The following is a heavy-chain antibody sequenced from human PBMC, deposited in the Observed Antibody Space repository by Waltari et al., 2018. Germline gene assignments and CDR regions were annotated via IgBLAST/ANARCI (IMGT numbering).Heavy chain of an antibody. Sequence: QVQLQESGPGLVKPSETLSLTCTVSGGSISSYYWSWIRQPPGKGLEWIGYIYYSGSTNHHPSLKSRVTISVDTSKNQFSLKLSSVTAADTAVYYCARGGGYYYGSGSYAIDWGQGTLVTVSS. D-gene: IGHD3-10*01. CDR3: ARGGGYYYGSGSYAID. J-gene: IGHJ4*02. CDR1: GGSISSYY. V-gene: IGHV4-59*01. CDR2: IYYSGST.